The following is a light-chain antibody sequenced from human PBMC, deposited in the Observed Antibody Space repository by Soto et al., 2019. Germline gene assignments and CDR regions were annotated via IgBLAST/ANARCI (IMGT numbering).Light chain of an antibody. CDR3: QQYNNWPRT. V-gene: IGKV3-15*01. CDR1: QSVSRD. CDR2: GAS. Sequence: EIVMTQSPSTLSVSPGERATLSFMASQSVSRDLAWYQQKPGQAPRLLIYGASTRATGIPARFSGSGSGTEFTLTISSLQSEDFAVYYCQQYNNWPRTFGQGTKVDIK. J-gene: IGKJ1*01.